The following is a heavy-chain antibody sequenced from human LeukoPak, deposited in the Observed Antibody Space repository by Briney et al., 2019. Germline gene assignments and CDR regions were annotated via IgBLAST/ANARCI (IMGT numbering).Heavy chain of an antibody. V-gene: IGHV1-18*01. CDR3: ARDWTPGIAVAGTRGRNYGMDV. J-gene: IGHJ6*02. CDR2: ISTSTGNT. D-gene: IGHD6-19*01. CDR1: AYTFTSYG. Sequence: ASVKVSCKASAYTFTSYGISWVRQASGQGLEWMGWISTSTGNTNYEQKLQGRVSMTTDTSTSTAYMELRSLRSDDTAVYYCARDWTPGIAVAGTRGRNYGMDVWGQGTTVTVSS.